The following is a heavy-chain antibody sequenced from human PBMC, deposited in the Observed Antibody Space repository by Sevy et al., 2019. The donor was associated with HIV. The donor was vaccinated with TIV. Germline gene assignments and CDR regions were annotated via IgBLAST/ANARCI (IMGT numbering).Heavy chain of an antibody. Sequence: SETLSLTCDVSSYSFISGYYWGWIRQPPGKGLEWIGSFYHSGSTYYNPSLKSRDSISVDTSKNHFSLKLSSVTAADTAVYYCASAIVGAFDAFDIWGQGTMVTVSS. CDR3: ASAIVGAFDAFDI. V-gene: IGHV4-38-2*01. J-gene: IGHJ3*02. D-gene: IGHD1-26*01. CDR2: FYHSGST. CDR1: SYSFISGYY.